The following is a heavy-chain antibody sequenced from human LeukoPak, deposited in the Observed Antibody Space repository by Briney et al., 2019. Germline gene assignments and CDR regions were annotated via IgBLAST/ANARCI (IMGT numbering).Heavy chain of an antibody. Sequence: GASVKVSCKASGYTFISFYMHWVRQAPGQGLEWMGVINPSGGTTAYAQQFQGRVTMTRDTSTSTVYMELSSLRSEDTAVYYCARDGKYYDFWSGSWFDPWGQGTLVTVSS. CDR3: ARDGKYYDFWSGSWFDP. D-gene: IGHD3-3*01. CDR1: GYTFISFY. CDR2: INPSGGTT. V-gene: IGHV1-46*01. J-gene: IGHJ5*02.